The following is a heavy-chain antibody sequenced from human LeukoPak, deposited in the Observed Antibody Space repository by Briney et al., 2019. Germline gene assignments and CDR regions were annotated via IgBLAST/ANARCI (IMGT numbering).Heavy chain of an antibody. CDR1: GGSISSGDYY. D-gene: IGHD3-16*02. Sequence: SETLSLTCTVSGGSISSGDYYWSWIRQPPGKGLEWIAYISHSGGTYYNPSLKSRVTISVDTSKNHFSLKLTSVAAADTAVYYCARGPNYVWGSYRYFDYWGQGTLVTVSS. CDR3: ARGPNYVWGSYRYFDY. J-gene: IGHJ4*02. CDR2: ISHSGGT. V-gene: IGHV4-30-4*01.